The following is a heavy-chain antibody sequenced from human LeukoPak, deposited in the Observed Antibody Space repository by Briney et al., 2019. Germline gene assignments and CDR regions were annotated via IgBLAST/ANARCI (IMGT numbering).Heavy chain of an antibody. J-gene: IGHJ5*02. CDR1: GFTFTYYA. D-gene: IGHD1/OR15-1a*01. V-gene: IGHV3-33*01. CDR2: IWYDGRRQ. CDR3: ARDLGVLRSGEQHPDNWLDP. Sequence: GGSLRLSCAGSGFTFTYYAMHWVRQAPGKGLEWVAVIWYDGRRQEYGDSVKGRFTISRDNSKDTLYLQMNSLRADYTALYYCARDLGVLRSGEQHPDNWLDPWGQGTLVTVSS.